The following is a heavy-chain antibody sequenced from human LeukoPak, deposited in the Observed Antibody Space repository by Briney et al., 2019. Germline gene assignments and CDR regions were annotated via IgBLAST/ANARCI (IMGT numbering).Heavy chain of an antibody. D-gene: IGHD2-2*02. CDR1: GFTFSFYG. J-gene: IGHJ4*02. CDR2: IQYDGSFK. CDR3: AKTSDQLLYSKFDF. V-gene: IGHV3-30*02. Sequence: PGGSLRLSCSTSGFTFSFYGMHWVRQAPGKGLEWVAFIQYDGSFKFYADSVQGRFSISRDNSKNTLFLRMNSLRADDTAVYYCAKTSDQLLYSKFDFWGQGTLVTVSS.